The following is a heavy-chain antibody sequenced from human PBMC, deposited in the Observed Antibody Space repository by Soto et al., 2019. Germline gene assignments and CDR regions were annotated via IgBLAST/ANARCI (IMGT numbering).Heavy chain of an antibody. CDR3: ARHRQLGSSWVPRAAFDI. D-gene: IGHD6-13*01. Sequence: QVQLQESGPGLVKPSETLSLTCTVSGGSISSYYWSWIRQPPGKGLEWIGYIYYSGSTNYNPSLKSRVTMSVDTSKNQFSLKLSSVTAADTAVYYCARHRQLGSSWVPRAAFDIWGQGTMVTVSS. CDR2: IYYSGST. J-gene: IGHJ3*02. V-gene: IGHV4-59*08. CDR1: GGSISSYY.